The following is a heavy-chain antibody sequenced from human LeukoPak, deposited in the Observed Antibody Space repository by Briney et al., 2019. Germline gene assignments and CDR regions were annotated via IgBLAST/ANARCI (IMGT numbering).Heavy chain of an antibody. CDR2: IYYSGST. J-gene: IGHJ5*02. D-gene: IGHD3-10*01. V-gene: IGHV4-59*01. CDR1: GGSISSYY. CDR3: ARVSGSYWDWFDP. Sequence: SETLSLTCTVSGGSISSYYWSWVRQPPGKGLEWIGYIYYSGSTNYNPSLKSRVTISVDTSKNQFSLKLSSVTAADTAVYHCARVSGSYWDWFDPWGQGTLVTVSS.